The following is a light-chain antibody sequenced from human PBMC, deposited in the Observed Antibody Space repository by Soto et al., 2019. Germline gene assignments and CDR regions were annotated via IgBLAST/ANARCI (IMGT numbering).Light chain of an antibody. CDR1: QSVSSSY. CDR2: GAS. Sequence: EILLTQSPFTLSLSSVEIATLSCRASQSVSSSYLAWYQQKPGQAPRLLIYGASSRATGIPDRFSGSGSGTDFTLTISRLEPEDFAVYYCQQYGSSGVTFGPGTKVDIK. CDR3: QQYGSSGVT. J-gene: IGKJ3*01. V-gene: IGKV3-20*01.